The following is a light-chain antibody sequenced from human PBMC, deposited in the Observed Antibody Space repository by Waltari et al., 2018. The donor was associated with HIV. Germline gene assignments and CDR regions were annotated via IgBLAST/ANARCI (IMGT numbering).Light chain of an antibody. CDR3: CSYTAIHTLI. V-gene: IGLV2-14*03. J-gene: IGLJ2*01. Sequence: QSALTQPASVSGSHGQSITISCAGTTSAIGIFASVSWYQQHPGRAPQLMIFGVYSRPSGVSSRFSGSKSGNTASLTISGLQAEDEANYYCCSYTAIHTLIFGGGTKLTVL. CDR1: TSAIGIFAS. CDR2: GVY.